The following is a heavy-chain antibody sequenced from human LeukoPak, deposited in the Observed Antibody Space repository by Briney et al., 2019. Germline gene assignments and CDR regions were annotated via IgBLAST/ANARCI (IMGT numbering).Heavy chain of an antibody. CDR3: ARGYDFWSGYSFDY. CDR2: IHGSSGST. Sequence: GGSLRLSCSASGFTFSNYGMSWVRQAPGKGLEWVSGIHGSSGSTYYADSVKGRSTISRDNSKNTLYLQMNSLRAEDTAVYYCARGYDFWSGYSFDYWSQGTLVTVSS. J-gene: IGHJ4*02. V-gene: IGHV3-23*01. D-gene: IGHD3-3*01. CDR1: GFTFSNYG.